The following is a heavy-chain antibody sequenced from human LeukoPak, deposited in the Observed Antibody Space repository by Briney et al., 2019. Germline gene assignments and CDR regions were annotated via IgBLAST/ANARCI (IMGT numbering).Heavy chain of an antibody. D-gene: IGHD6-13*01. CDR3: ARRSSVASAGPDAFDI. V-gene: IGHV5-51*01. J-gene: IGHJ3*02. Sequence: GESLKISCKGSGYIFTSYWIGWVRQMPAKGLERMGIIYCGDSGTRYSPSFQGQVTISADKFVNTAYLQWNYLKDSDTAMYFCARRSSVASAGPDAFDIWGQGTIVTVSS. CDR2: IYCGDSGT. CDR1: GYIFTSYW.